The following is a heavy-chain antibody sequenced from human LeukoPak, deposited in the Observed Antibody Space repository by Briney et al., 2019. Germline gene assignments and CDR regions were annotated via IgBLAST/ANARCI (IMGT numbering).Heavy chain of an antibody. CDR3: ARDGDWNLNYYYMDV. D-gene: IGHD1-1*01. CDR1: GFTFSSYA. Sequence: GGSLRLSCAASGFTFSSYAMHWVRQAPGKGLEWVAVISYDGSNKYYADSVKGRFTISRDNSKNTLYLQMNSLRAEDTAVYYCARDGDWNLNYYYMDVWGKGTTVTVSS. CDR2: ISYDGSNK. V-gene: IGHV3-30*04. J-gene: IGHJ6*03.